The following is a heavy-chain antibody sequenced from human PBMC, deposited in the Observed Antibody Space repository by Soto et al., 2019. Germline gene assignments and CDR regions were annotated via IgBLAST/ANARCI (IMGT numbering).Heavy chain of an antibody. J-gene: IGHJ4*02. CDR3: AWRGWPQYLLYY. CDR2: IYYSGST. V-gene: IGHV4-59*01. Sequence: PSETLSLTCTVSGVSISSYYWSWIRQLPGKGLEWIGYIYYSGSTNYNPSLKSRVTISVDTAKNQFSLKLSSVTAADTAVYYVAWRGWPQYLLYYWAQGTLDTVSS. D-gene: IGHD2-15*01. CDR1: GVSISSYY.